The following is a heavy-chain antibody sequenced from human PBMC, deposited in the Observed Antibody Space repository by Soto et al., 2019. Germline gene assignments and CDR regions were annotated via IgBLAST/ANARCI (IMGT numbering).Heavy chain of an antibody. CDR1: GFTFSNAW. Sequence: GGSLRLSCAASGFTFSNAWMSWVRQAPGKGLEWVGRIKSKTDGGTTDYAAPVKGRFTISRDDSKNTLYLQMNSLKTEDAAVYYCTTDNLGPDIVAGMDVWGQGTTVTVSS. V-gene: IGHV3-15*01. J-gene: IGHJ6*02. D-gene: IGHD5-12*01. CDR3: TTDNLGPDIVAGMDV. CDR2: IKSKTDGGTT.